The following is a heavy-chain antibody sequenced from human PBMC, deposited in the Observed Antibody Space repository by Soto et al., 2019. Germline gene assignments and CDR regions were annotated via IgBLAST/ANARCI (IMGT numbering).Heavy chain of an antibody. CDR2: IIPIFGTA. CDR1: EGTFSSYA. J-gene: IGHJ4*02. D-gene: IGHD6-6*01. CDR3: ATYSSSSDYYFDY. V-gene: IGHV1-69*01. Sequence: QVQLVQSGAEVKKPGSSVKVSCKASEGTFSSYAISWVRQAPGQGLEWMGGIIPIFGTANYAQKFQGRVTITADESTSTAYMELSSPRSEDTAVYYCATYSSSSDYYFDYWGQGTLVTVSS.